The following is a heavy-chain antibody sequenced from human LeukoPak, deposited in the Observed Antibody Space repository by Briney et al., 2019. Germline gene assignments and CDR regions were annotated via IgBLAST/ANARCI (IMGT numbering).Heavy chain of an antibody. CDR3: AKVAVAGKHYFDY. V-gene: IGHV3-30*18. J-gene: IGHJ4*02. D-gene: IGHD6-19*01. CDR1: GFTFSSYG. CDR2: ISYDGTNK. Sequence: GGSLRLSCAASGFTFSSYGMHWVRQAPGKGLEWVAVISYDGTNKYYADSVKGRFTIPRDNSKNTLDLQMNSLRAEDTAVYYCAKVAVAGKHYFDYWGQGTLVTVSS.